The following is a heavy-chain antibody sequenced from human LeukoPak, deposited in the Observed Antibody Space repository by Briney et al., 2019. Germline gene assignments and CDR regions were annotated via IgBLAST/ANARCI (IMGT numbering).Heavy chain of an antibody. V-gene: IGHV4-39*07. Sequence: SETLSLTCTVSGGSVRSSTYYWGWIRQPPGKGLEWIGSIYHSGSPYGSTYYNPSLKSRVTISVDTSKNQFSLRLNSVAAADTAVYYCARKISGYYYRYFDYWGQGTLVTVSS. CDR1: GGSVRSSTYY. J-gene: IGHJ4*02. CDR3: ARKISGYYYRYFDY. D-gene: IGHD3-22*01. CDR2: IYHSGSPYGST.